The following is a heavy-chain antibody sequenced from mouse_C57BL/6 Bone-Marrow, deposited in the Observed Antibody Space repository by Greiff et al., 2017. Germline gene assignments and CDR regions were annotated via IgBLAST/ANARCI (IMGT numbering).Heavy chain of an antibody. Sequence: EVKLVESGGGLVQPGGSLSLSCAASGFTFTDYYMSWVRQPPGKALEWLGFIRNKANGYTTEYSASVKGRFTISRDNSQSILYLQMNALRAEDSATYYCARYGTGTGAWFAYWGQGTLVTVSA. CDR2: IRNKANGYTT. CDR3: ARYGTGTGAWFAY. D-gene: IGHD4-1*01. CDR1: GFTFTDYY. J-gene: IGHJ3*01. V-gene: IGHV7-3*01.